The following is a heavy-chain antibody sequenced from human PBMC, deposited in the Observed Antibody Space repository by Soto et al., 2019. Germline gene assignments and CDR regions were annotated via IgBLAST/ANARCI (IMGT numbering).Heavy chain of an antibody. D-gene: IGHD6-13*01. J-gene: IGHJ4*02. CDR1: GYTFTSSG. CDR2: ISAYNGNR. CDR3: ARDQYPVAGTPGY. Sequence: ASVKFSSKAYGYTFTSSGISWEQQSPGQGLEWMGWISAYNGNRNYAQKLQGRGTMTTDSSTITAYMELRILRSADTAVYYWARDQYPVAGTPGYWGQGTLATVSS. V-gene: IGHV1-18*01.